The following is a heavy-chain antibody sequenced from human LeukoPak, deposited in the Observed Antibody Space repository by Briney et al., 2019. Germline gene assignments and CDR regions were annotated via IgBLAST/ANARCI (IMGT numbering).Heavy chain of an antibody. J-gene: IGHJ5*02. D-gene: IGHD2-15*01. Sequence: SQTLSLTCTVSGGSISSGDYYWSWIRQPPGKGMEWIGYIHYSGSTYYNPSLKSRVTISVDTSKNQFSLKLSSVTAADTAVYYCARDLGYCSGGSCYSGPNWFDPWGQGTLVTVSS. CDR3: ARDLGYCSGGSCYSGPNWFDP. CDR2: IHYSGST. V-gene: IGHV4-30-4*01. CDR1: GGSISSGDYY.